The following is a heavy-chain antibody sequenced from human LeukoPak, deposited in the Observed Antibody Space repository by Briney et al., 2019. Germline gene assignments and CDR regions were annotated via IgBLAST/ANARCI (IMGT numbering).Heavy chain of an antibody. CDR3: ARRSRVDMLMDV. Sequence: SETLSLTCTVSGGSISSYYWSWIRQPPGKGLEWIGYIYYSGSTNYNPSLKSRVTISVDTSKNQFSLKLSSVTAADTAVYYCARRSRVDMLMDVWGKGTTVTVSS. J-gene: IGHJ6*04. CDR2: IYYSGST. CDR1: GGSISSYY. V-gene: IGHV4-59*01. D-gene: IGHD5-12*01.